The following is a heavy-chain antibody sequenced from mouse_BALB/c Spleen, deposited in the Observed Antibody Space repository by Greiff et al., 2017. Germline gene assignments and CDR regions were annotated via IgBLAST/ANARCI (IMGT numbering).Heavy chain of an antibody. Sequence: EVKLMESGGGLVQPGGSRKLSCAASGFTFSSFGMHWVRQAPEKGLEWVAYISSGSSTIYYADTVKGRFTISRDNPKNTLFLQMTSLRSEDTAMYYCARSLSAYYGMGAMDYWGQGTSVTVSS. D-gene: IGHD2-10*01. CDR2: ISSGSSTI. CDR1: GFTFSSFG. V-gene: IGHV5-17*02. CDR3: ARSLSAYYGMGAMDY. J-gene: IGHJ4*01.